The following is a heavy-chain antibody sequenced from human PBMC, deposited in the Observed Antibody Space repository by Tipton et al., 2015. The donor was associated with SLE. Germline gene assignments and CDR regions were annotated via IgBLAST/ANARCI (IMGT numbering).Heavy chain of an antibody. J-gene: IGHJ6*02. D-gene: IGHD2-21*02. Sequence: TLSLTCTVSGGSIRSYYWTWIRQPPGKGLEWIGEVFRGGSTNYNPSLKSRVTMSVDTSKTQFSLKLGSLTAADTAVYYCARVVTVGAAHYYDIDVWGQGTRVTVSS. CDR1: GGSIRSYY. CDR2: VFRGGST. CDR3: ARVVTVGAAHYYDIDV. V-gene: IGHV4-59*12.